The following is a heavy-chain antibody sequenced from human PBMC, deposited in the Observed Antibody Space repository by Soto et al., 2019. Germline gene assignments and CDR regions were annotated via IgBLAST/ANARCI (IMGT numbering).Heavy chain of an antibody. V-gene: IGHV1-46*01. D-gene: IGHD3-22*01. J-gene: IGHJ6*02. CDR1: GYNFTSHY. CDR2: IYPRGGTT. CDR3: ARVGYSSTGTTFHYHGLDV. Sequence: QVQLVQSGAEVKKPGASVKVSCKASGYNFTSHYMHWVRQAPGQGLESMGIIYPRGGTTIYAQKFQGRVTMTRDTSTHTFYMELSRLRSEDTAMYYCARVGYSSTGTTFHYHGLDVWGQGTTVTVSS.